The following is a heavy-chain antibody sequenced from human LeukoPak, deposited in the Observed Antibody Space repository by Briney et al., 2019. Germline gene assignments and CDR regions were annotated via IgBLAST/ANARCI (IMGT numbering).Heavy chain of an antibody. J-gene: IGHJ4*02. CDR2: INPNSGDT. V-gene: IGHV1-2*02. CDR3: AREFCSGGICTTPIDY. Sequence: ASAKVSCKASGDTFTGYYIHWVRQAPGQGLEWMGWINPNSGDTRYAQEFQGRITMTRDTSISTAYMELSRLRSNDTAVYYCAREFCSGGICTTPIDYWGQGTLVTVSS. CDR1: GDTFTGYY. D-gene: IGHD2-15*01.